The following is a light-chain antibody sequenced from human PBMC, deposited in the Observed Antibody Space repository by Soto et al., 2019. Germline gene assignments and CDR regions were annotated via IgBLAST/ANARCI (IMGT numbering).Light chain of an antibody. V-gene: IGLV2-14*01. CDR1: SSDVGGYNY. J-gene: IGLJ3*02. Sequence: QSALTQPASVSGSPGQSITISCTGTSSDVGGYNYVSWYQQYPGKAPKVMIYEVTNRPSGVSNRFSGSKSGNTASLTISGLQAEDEADYYCCSYAGSSSWVFGGGTKLTVL. CDR2: EVT. CDR3: CSYAGSSSWV.